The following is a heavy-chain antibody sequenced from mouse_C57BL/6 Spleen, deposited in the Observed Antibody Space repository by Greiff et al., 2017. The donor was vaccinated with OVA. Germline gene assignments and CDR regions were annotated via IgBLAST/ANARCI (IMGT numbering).Heavy chain of an antibody. D-gene: IGHD3-2*02. J-gene: IGHJ3*01. CDR1: GYTFTSYW. CDR3: ARWTAQAPFAY. CDR2: IYPSDSET. Sequence: QVQLQQPGAELVRPGSSVKLSCKASGYTFTSYWMDWVKQRPGQGLEWIGNIYPSDSETHYNQKFKDKATLTVDKSSSTAYMQLSSLTSDDSAVYYCARWTAQAPFAYWGQGTLVTVSA. V-gene: IGHV1-61*01.